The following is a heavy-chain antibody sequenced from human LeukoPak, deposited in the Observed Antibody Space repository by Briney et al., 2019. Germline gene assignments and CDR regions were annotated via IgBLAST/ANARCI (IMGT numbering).Heavy chain of an antibody. CDR3: AKQWLVGI. V-gene: IGHV3-23*01. CDR1: GFTFSDHA. CDR2: LSETGETT. J-gene: IGHJ4*02. Sequence: GGSLRLYCVASGFTFSDHAMNWVRQAPGKGLEWVSSLSETGETTDYADSVKGRFTISRDNSKNTVYLQMNNLRVDDTAVYYCAKQWLVGIWGQGTLVTVSS. D-gene: IGHD6-19*01.